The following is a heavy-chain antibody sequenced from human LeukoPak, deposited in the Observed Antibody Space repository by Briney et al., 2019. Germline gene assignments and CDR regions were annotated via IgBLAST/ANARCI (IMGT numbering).Heavy chain of an antibody. V-gene: IGHV3-11*04. D-gene: IGHD3-22*01. CDR3: ARVKYYYDSSGYYYPLDY. J-gene: IGHJ4*02. CDR1: GFTFSDYY. CDR2: ISSSGSTI. Sequence: PGGSLRLSCAASGFTFSDYYMSWIRQAPGKGLEWVSYISSSGSTIYYADSVKGRFTISRDNAKNSLYLQMNSLRAEDTAVYYCARVKYYYDSSGYYYPLDYWGQGTLVTVSS.